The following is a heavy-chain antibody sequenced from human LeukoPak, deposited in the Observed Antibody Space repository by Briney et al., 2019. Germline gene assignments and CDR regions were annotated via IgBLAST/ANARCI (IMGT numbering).Heavy chain of an antibody. V-gene: IGHV4-34*01. J-gene: IGHJ4*02. CDR2: TTFRGKT. CDR3: AGYGGDWYPDS. Sequence: SETLSLTCAVYGGFDIYYWTIVRQPPGKGLEWIGETTFRGKTNYNPSLKGRVTISVDRTTQQFSLKLTSVTVADTAVYYCAGYGGDWYPDSWGQGTLVIVSS. CDR1: GGFDIYY. D-gene: IGHD2-21*02.